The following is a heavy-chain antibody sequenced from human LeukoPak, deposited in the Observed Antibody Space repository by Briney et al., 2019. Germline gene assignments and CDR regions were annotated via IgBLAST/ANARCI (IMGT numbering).Heavy chain of an antibody. CDR2: IYYSGST. CDR3: ARDYYDSSAFDI. D-gene: IGHD3-22*01. V-gene: IGHV4-39*02. CDR1: GGSISSSSYY. J-gene: IGHJ3*02. Sequence: SETLSLTCTVSGGSISSSSYYWGWIRQPPGKGLEWIGSIYYSGSTYYNPSLKSRVTISVDTSKNQFSLKLSSVTAADTAVYYCARDYYDSSAFDIWGQGTMVTVSS.